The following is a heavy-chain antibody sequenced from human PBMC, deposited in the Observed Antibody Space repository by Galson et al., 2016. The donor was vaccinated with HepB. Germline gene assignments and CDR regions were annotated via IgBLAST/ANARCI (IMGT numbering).Heavy chain of an antibody. V-gene: IGHV4-61*01. Sequence: SETLSLTCTVSGDSVRSGNYYWSWIRQPPGKGLEWIGNVYHSGTTSHNPALESRLTMSRATSNNLFPLKLASLTPADTAVYYCATGEAPPGLFDSWGQGTLVTVSS. CDR2: VYHSGTT. CDR1: GDSVRSGNYY. D-gene: IGHD7-27*01. CDR3: ATGEAPPGLFDS. J-gene: IGHJ4*02.